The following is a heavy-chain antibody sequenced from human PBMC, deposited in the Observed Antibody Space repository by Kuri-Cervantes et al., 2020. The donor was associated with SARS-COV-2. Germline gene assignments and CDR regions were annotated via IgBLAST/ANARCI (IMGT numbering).Heavy chain of an antibody. D-gene: IGHD2-2*01. CDR3: ARVGCSSTSCYSYYYYGMDV. CDR1: GGSISSGGYS. V-gene: IGHV4-30-2*01. Sequence: SETLSLTCAVSGGSISSGGYSWSWIRQPPGKGLEWIGYIYHSGSTYYNPSLKSRVTISVDTSKNQFSLKLSSVTAADTAVYYCARVGCSSTSCYSYYYYGMDVWGQGTTVTVSS. J-gene: IGHJ6*02. CDR2: IYHSGST.